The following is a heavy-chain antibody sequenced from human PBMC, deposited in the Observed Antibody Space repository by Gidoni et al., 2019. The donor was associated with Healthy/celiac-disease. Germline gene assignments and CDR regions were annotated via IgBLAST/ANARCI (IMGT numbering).Heavy chain of an antibody. Sequence: QVQLVQSGAEVKKPGASVRVSCKASGYTFTSYYMHWVRQAPGQGLEWMGIINPSGGSTSYEQKFQGRVTMTRDTSTSTVYMELSSLRSEDTAVYYCARVNGYSSSWKAPFDYWGQGTLVTVSS. D-gene: IGHD6-13*01. J-gene: IGHJ4*02. CDR2: INPSGGST. CDR1: GYTFTSYY. CDR3: ARVNGYSSSWKAPFDY. V-gene: IGHV1-46*01.